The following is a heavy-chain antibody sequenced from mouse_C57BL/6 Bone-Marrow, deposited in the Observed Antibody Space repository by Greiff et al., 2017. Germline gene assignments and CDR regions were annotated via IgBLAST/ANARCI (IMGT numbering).Heavy chain of an antibody. V-gene: IGHV5-9*01. CDR3: ARHERDYYAMDY. CDR2: ISGGGGNT. Sequence: EVKLVESGGGLVKPGGSLKLSCAASGFTFSSYTMSWVRQTPEKRLEWVATISGGGGNTYYPDSVKGRFTISRDNAKNTLYLQMSSLRSEDTALYYCARHERDYYAMDYWGQGTSGTVSS. J-gene: IGHJ4*01. CDR1: GFTFSSYT.